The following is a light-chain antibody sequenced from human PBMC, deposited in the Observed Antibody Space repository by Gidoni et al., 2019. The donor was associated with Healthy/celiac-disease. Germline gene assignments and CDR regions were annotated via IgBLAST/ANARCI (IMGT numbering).Light chain of an antibody. CDR2: GAS. Sequence: EFVLTQSPGTLSLSPGERATLSCRASQSVSRSYLAWYHQNPGQAPMLLIYGASSRATGIPYRFSGSGAGTDFTLTISRLEPEDFAVYYCQQYGSSPAFGQGTKVEIK. CDR3: QQYGSSPA. J-gene: IGKJ1*01. V-gene: IGKV3-20*01. CDR1: QSVSRSY.